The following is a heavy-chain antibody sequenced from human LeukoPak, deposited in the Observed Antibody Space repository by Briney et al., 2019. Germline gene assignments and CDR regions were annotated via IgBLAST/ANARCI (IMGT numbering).Heavy chain of an antibody. V-gene: IGHV3-30*03. CDR2: ISYDGSNK. CDR1: GFTFSSYG. D-gene: IGHD3-10*01. CDR3: ARSGSYGDFDY. Sequence: GGSLRLSCAASGFTFSSYGMHWVRQAPGKGLEWVAVISYDGSNKNYADSAKSRFTISRDNSRNTLYLQMNSLRSEDTAVYYCARSGSYGDFDYWGQGTLVTVSS. J-gene: IGHJ4*02.